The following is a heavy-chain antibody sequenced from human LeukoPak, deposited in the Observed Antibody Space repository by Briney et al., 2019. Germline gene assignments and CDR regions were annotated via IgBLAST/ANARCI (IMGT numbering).Heavy chain of an antibody. J-gene: IGHJ3*02. V-gene: IGHV3-21*01. Sequence: GGSLRLSCAASGFTFSSYSMNWVRQAPGKGLEWVSSISSSSSYIYYADSVKGRFTISRDNAKNSLYLQMNSLRAEDTAVYYCARDPDLGYCSSTSCYTKAFDIWGQGTMVTVSS. CDR1: GFTFSSYS. CDR2: ISSSSSYI. D-gene: IGHD2-2*02. CDR3: ARDPDLGYCSSTSCYTKAFDI.